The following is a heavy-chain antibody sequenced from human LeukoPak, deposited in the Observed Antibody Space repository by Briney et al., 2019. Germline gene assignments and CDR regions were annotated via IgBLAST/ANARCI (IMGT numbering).Heavy chain of an antibody. CDR1: GCSFSSYW. Sequence: GESLQISCKGSGCSFSSYWIAWVRQMPGKGLEWMGIIYPGDSATKYSPSFQGQVTVSADKSISTAYLQWSSLKASDTAMYYCARQNWGVDYWGQGTLVTVSS. CDR3: ARQNWGVDY. D-gene: IGHD7-27*01. J-gene: IGHJ4*02. V-gene: IGHV5-51*01. CDR2: IYPGDSAT.